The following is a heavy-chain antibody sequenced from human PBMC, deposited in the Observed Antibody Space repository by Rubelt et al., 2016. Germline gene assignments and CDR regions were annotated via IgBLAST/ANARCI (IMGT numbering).Heavy chain of an antibody. Sequence: RQAPGQGLEWMGGIIPIFGTANYAQKFQGRVTMTTDTSTSTAYMELRSLRSDDTAVYYCARAYYDSSGPDYWGQGTLVTVSS. D-gene: IGHD3-22*01. V-gene: IGHV1-69*05. J-gene: IGHJ4*02. CDR2: IIPIFGTA. CDR3: ARAYYDSSGPDY.